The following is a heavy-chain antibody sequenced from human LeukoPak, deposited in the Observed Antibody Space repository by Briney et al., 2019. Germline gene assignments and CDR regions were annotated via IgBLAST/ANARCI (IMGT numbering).Heavy chain of an antibody. Sequence: GGSLRLSCASSGWRFVALGLSGVRQTPRKVLKWVASITSGGGATHFASSATGRFTISRDNSKNTMYLQMNSLRAEGTAMYFCGSDPNADYVGASVFWGRGTLVTVSS. D-gene: IGHD4-17*01. CDR3: GSDPNADYVGASVF. CDR1: GWRFVALG. V-gene: IGHV3-23*01. CDR2: ITSGGGAT. J-gene: IGHJ4*01.